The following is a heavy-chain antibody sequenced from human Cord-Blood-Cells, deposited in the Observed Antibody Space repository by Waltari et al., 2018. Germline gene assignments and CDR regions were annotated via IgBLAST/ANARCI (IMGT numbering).Heavy chain of an antibody. Sequence: QVQLQESGPGLVKPSHTLSLTCTVSGGSISSGDYYWSWIRQPPGKGLEWIGDIYYSGSTYYNPSLKSRVTISGDTSKNQFSLKLSSVTAADTAVYYCARVGIAAAGTIDYWGQGTLVTVSS. J-gene: IGHJ4*02. V-gene: IGHV4-30-4*08. CDR3: ARVGIAAAGTIDY. D-gene: IGHD6-13*01. CDR2: IYYSGST. CDR1: GGSISSGDYY.